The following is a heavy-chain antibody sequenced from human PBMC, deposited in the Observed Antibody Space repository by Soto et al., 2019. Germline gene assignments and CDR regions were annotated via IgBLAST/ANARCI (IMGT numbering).Heavy chain of an antibody. CDR1: GFTFSSYG. Sequence: QVQLVESGGGVVQPGRSLRLSCAASGFTFSSYGMHWVRQAPGKGLEWVAVIWYDGSNKYYADSVKGRFTISRDNSKSALYLQMNSLRAEDTAVYYCAREKTMVRGTNWFDPWGQGTLFTVSS. CDR2: IWYDGSNK. V-gene: IGHV3-33*01. J-gene: IGHJ5*02. CDR3: AREKTMVRGTNWFDP. D-gene: IGHD3-10*01.